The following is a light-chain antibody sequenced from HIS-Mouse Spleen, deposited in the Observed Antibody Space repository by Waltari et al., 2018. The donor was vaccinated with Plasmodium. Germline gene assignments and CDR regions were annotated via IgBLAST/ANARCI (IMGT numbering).Light chain of an antibody. CDR3: QQYYSYPLT. V-gene: IGKV1-8*01. Sequence: AIRMTPSPSSFSASTGDRVPITCRASQGISSYFAWYQQKPGKAPKLLIYAASTLQSEVPSRFSGSGSGTDFTLTISCLQSEDFATYYCQQYYSYPLTFGGGTKVEIK. CDR2: AAS. CDR1: QGISSY. J-gene: IGKJ4*01.